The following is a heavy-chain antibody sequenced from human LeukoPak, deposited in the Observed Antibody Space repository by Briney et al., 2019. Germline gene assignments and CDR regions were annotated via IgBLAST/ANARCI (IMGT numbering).Heavy chain of an antibody. V-gene: IGHV1-2*02. CDR2: INPNSGGK. J-gene: IGHJ4*02. CDR1: VYTFTGYY. Sequence: GASVKVSCKVSVYTFTGYYMHRVRQAPGQGLEWMGWINPNSGGKNYAQKLQGRVTMTRDTSISTAYMELSMLRADDTAVYYCARGFWGLLVFDYWGQGTLVTVSS. D-gene: IGHD3-16*01. CDR3: ARGFWGLLVFDY.